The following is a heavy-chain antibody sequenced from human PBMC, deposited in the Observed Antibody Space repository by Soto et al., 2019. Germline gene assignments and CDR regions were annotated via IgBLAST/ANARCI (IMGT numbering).Heavy chain of an antibody. CDR1: GFTFRAHA. CDR3: VKGRSIQCSVAKCGLWMDV. V-gene: IGHV3-64D*06. CDR2: INTNGANT. J-gene: IGHJ6*02. D-gene: IGHD2-2*02. Sequence: PGGSLRLSCWGSGFTFRAHAMHWVRQAPGKGLKYVSTINTNGANTFYADSVKGRFTISRDDSKNTVYLQMDSLGPDDTGTYFCVKGRSIQCSVAKCGLWMDVWGQGSSVTVSS.